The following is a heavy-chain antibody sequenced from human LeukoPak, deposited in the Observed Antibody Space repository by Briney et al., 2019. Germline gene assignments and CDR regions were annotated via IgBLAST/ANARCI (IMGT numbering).Heavy chain of an antibody. J-gene: IGHJ4*02. CDR2: ISGSGGST. Sequence: PGGSQRLSCAAPGFTFSSYAMSWVRQAPGKGLEWVSAISGSGGSTHYADSVKGRFTISRDNSKNTLYLQMNSLRAEDTAVYYCAKRVTTVVTPYYFDYWGQGTLVTVSS. CDR3: AKRVTTVVTPYYFDY. CDR1: GFTFSSYA. D-gene: IGHD4-23*01. V-gene: IGHV3-23*01.